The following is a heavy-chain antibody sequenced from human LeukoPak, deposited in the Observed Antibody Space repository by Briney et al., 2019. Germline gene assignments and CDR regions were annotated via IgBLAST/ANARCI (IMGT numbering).Heavy chain of an antibody. CDR1: GYTFTSYD. J-gene: IGHJ3*02. V-gene: IGHV1-8*01. CDR3: ARVLWATYYYDSSGYVNGFDI. D-gene: IGHD3-22*01. CDR2: MYPNSGNT. Sequence: ASVKVSRKASGYTFTSYDINWVRQATGQGLEWMGWMYPNSGNTGYAQKFQGRVTMTRNTSISTAYMELSSLRSEDTAVYYCARVLWATYYYDSSGYVNGFDIWGQGTMVTVSS.